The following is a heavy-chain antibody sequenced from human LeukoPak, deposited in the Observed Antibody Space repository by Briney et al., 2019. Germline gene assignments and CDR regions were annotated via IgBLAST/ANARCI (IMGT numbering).Heavy chain of an antibody. J-gene: IGHJ4*02. CDR2: IYSGGST. V-gene: IGHV3-66*01. D-gene: IGHD3/OR15-3a*01. Sequence: GGSLRLSCAASGFTLSLYSMNWVRQAPGKGLEWVSVIYSGGSTYYADSVKGRFTISRDNSKNTLYLQVNSLRAEDTAVYYCARDRDWFGGTSYYFDYWGQGTLVTVSS. CDR1: GFTLSLYS. CDR3: ARDRDWFGGTSYYFDY.